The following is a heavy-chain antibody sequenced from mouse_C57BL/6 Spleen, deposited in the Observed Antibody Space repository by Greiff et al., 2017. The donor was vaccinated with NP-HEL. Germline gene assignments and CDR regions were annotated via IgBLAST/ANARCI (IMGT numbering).Heavy chain of an antibody. CDR2: IDPETGGT. Sequence: VHLVESGAELVRPGASVTLSCKASGYTFTDYEMHWVKQTPVHGLEWIGAIDPETGGTAYNQKFKGKAILTADKSSSTAYMELRSLTSEDSAVYYCTRGGLFDYWGQGTTLTVSS. V-gene: IGHV1-15*01. CDR3: TRGGLFDY. CDR1: GYTFTDYE. J-gene: IGHJ2*01.